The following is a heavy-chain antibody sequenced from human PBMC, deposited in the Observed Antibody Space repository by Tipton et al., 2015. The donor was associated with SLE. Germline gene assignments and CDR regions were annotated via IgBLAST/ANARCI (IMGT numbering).Heavy chain of an antibody. Sequence: TLSLTCTVSGGSISSGGYYWSWIRQHPGKGLEWIGYIYYSGSTYYNPSLKSRVTISVDTSKNQFSLKLSSVTAADTAVYYWARLFIAAAGTFDYWGQGTLVTVSS. J-gene: IGHJ4*02. D-gene: IGHD6-13*01. CDR2: IYYSGST. V-gene: IGHV4-31*03. CDR1: GGSISSGGYY. CDR3: ARLFIAAAGTFDY.